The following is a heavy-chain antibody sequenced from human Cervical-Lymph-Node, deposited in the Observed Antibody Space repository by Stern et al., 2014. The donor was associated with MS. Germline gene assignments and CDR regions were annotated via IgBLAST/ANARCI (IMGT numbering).Heavy chain of an antibody. CDR3: AREAGWSPYPYFDY. J-gene: IGHJ4*02. V-gene: IGHV3-33*01. D-gene: IGHD2-15*01. CDR2: IWYDGSNK. Sequence: DQLVESGGGVVQPGRSLRLSCAASGFTFSSYGMHWVRQAPGKGLEWVAGIWYDGSNKYYADSVKGRFTISRDNSKNTLYLQMNSLRAEDTAMYYCAREAGWSPYPYFDYWGQGTLVTVSS. CDR1: GFTFSSYG.